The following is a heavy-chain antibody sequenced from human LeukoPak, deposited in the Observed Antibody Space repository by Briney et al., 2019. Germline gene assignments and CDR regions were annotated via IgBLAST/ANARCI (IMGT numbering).Heavy chain of an antibody. J-gene: IGHJ3*02. Sequence: GGSLRLSCAASGFTFSSYDMHWVRQATGKGLEWVSAIGTAGDTYYPGSVKGRFTISRDNAKNSLYLQMNSLRAEDTAVYYCARPNGDLDAFDIWGQGTIVTVSS. CDR1: GFTFSSYD. V-gene: IGHV3-13*01. CDR2: IGTAGDT. D-gene: IGHD4-17*01. CDR3: ARPNGDLDAFDI.